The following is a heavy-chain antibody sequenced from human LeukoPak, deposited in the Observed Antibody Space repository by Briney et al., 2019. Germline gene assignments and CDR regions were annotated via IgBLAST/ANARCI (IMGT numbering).Heavy chain of an antibody. CDR1: GYSFTSYW. CDR2: IDPSDSYT. J-gene: IGHJ4*02. V-gene: IGHV5-10-1*01. Sequence: GESLKISCKGSGYSFTSYWISWVRQMPGKGLEWKGRIDPSDSYTNYSPSFQGHVTISADKSISTAYLQWSSLKASDTAMYYCARLLAGAAAGTKSDYWGQGTLVTVSS. D-gene: IGHD6-13*01. CDR3: ARLLAGAAAGTKSDY.